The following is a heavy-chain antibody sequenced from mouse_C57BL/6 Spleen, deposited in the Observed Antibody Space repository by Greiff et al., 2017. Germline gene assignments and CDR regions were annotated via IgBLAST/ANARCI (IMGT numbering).Heavy chain of an antibody. D-gene: IGHD2-4*01. J-gene: IGHJ3*01. V-gene: IGHV1-80*01. CDR1: GYAFSSYW. CDR3: ARDYDSRGAWFAY. Sequence: VQLQESGAELVKPGASVKISCKASGYAFSSYWMNWVKQRPGKGLEWIGQIYPGDGDTNYNGKFKGKATLTADKSSSPAYMQLSSLTSEDSAVYFCARDYDSRGAWFAYWGQGTLVTVSA. CDR2: IYPGDGDT.